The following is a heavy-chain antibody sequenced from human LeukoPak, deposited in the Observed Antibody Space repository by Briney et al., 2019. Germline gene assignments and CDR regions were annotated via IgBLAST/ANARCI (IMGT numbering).Heavy chain of an antibody. CDR2: MNPNSGNT. CDR1: GYTFTSYD. D-gene: IGHD4-11*01. Sequence: GASVKVSCKASGYTFTSYDINWVRQATGQGLEWMGWMNPNSGNTGYAQKFQGRVTITRNTSISTAYMELSSLRSEDTAVYYCARARVNYYYYYMDVWGKGTTVTVSS. J-gene: IGHJ6*03. CDR3: ARARVNYYYYYMDV. V-gene: IGHV1-8*01.